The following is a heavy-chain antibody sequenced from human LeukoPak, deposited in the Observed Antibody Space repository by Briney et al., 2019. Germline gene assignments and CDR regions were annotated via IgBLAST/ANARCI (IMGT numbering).Heavy chain of an antibody. V-gene: IGHV6-1*01. D-gene: IGHD3-10*01. J-gene: IGHJ5*02. Sequence: SQTLSLTCAISGDSVSSNRATWNWIRQSPSRGLEWLGRTYYTSRWYDDYAVSVKSRISIRPDTSKNQFSLQLNSVTPEDTAVYYCAREGWFGEPPSHWFDPWGQGTLVTVSS. CDR3: AREGWFGEPPSHWFDP. CDR2: TYYTSRWYD. CDR1: GDSVSSNRAT.